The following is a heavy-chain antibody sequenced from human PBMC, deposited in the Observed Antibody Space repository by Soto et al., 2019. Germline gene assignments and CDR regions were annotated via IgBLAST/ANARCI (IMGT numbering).Heavy chain of an antibody. CDR3: ARIYYGSGSYYRGYFDY. Sequence: SETLSLTCAVYGGSFSGYYWSWIRQPPGKGLEWIGEINHSGSTNYNPSLKSRVTISVDTSKNQFSLKLSSVTAADTAAYYCARIYYGSGSYYRGYFDYWGQGTLVTVS. V-gene: IGHV4-34*01. CDR1: GGSFSGYY. D-gene: IGHD3-10*01. J-gene: IGHJ4*02. CDR2: INHSGST.